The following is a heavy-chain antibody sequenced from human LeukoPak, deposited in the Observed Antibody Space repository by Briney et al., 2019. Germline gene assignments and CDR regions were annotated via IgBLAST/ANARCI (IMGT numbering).Heavy chain of an antibody. V-gene: IGHV1-46*01. CDR3: AREGGLGWPDDAFDI. J-gene: IGHJ3*02. CDR1: GYTFTSYY. CDR2: INPSGGST. D-gene: IGHD6-19*01. Sequence: ASVTVSCKASGYTFTSYYMHWVRQAPGQGLEWMGIINPSGGSTSYAQKFQGRVTMTRDTSTSTVYMELSSLRSEDTAVYYCAREGGLGWPDDAFDIWGQGTMVTVSS.